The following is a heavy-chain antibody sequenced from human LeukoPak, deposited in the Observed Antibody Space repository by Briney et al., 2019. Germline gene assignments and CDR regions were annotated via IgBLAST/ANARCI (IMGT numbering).Heavy chain of an antibody. CDR2: IIPIFGTA. J-gene: IGHJ6*04. CDR1: GGTFSSYA. CDR3: ARGWRGVVPAAISYYGMDV. Sequence: GASVKVSCKASGGTFSSYAISWVRQAPGQGLEWMGGIIPIFGTANYAQKFQGRVTITADESTSTAYMELSSLRSEDTAVYYCARGWRGVVPAAISYYGMDVWGKGTTVTVSS. D-gene: IGHD2-2*01. V-gene: IGHV1-69*13.